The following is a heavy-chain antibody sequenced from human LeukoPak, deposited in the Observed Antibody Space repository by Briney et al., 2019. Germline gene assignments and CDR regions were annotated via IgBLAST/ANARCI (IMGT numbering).Heavy chain of an antibody. V-gene: IGHV4-34*01. J-gene: IGHJ4*02. D-gene: IGHD6-19*01. CDR3: AGAVAGKFDY. CDR1: GGSFSGYY. CDR2: INHSGST. Sequence: PSETLSLTCAVYGGSFSGYYWSWIRQPPGKGLEWIGEINHSGSTNYNPSLKSRVAISVDTSKNQFSLKLSSVTAADTAVYYCAGAVAGKFDYWGREPWSPSPQ.